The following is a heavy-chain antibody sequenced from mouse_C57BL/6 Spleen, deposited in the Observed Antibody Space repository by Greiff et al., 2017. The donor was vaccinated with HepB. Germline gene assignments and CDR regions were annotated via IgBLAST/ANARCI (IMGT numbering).Heavy chain of an antibody. Sequence: VQLVESGAELVRPGASVTLSCKASGYTFTDYEMHWVKQTPVHGLEWIGAIDPETGGTAYNQKFKGKAILTADKSSSTAYMELRSLTSEDSSVYYCTRTGYYAMDYWGQGTSVTVSS. CDR3: TRTGYYAMDY. CDR2: IDPETGGT. J-gene: IGHJ4*01. V-gene: IGHV1-15*01. CDR1: GYTFTDYE. D-gene: IGHD4-1*01.